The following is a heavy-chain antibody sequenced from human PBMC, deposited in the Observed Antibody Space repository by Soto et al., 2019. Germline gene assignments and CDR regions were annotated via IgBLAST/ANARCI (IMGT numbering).Heavy chain of an antibody. CDR1: GGSISSSNW. Sequence: QVQLQESGPGLVKPSGTLSLTCAVSGGSISSSNWWSWVRQPPGKGLEWIGEIYHSGSTNYNPSLKSRVTISVDKSKNQFSLKLSSVTAADTAVYYCVRLVAARPGDYYYYYGMDVWGQGTTVPVSS. D-gene: IGHD6-6*01. J-gene: IGHJ6*02. V-gene: IGHV4-4*02. CDR2: IYHSGST. CDR3: VRLVAARPGDYYYYYGMDV.